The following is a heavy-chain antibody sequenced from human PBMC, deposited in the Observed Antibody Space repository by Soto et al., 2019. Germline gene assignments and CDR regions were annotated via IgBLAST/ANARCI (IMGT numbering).Heavy chain of an antibody. CDR3: ARGRRYCSGGSCYLVY. Sequence: ASVKVSCKAFGYNFNGYYMHWVRQAPGQGLEWMGWMNPNSGNTGYAQKFQGRVTMTRNTSISTAYMELSSLRSEDTAVYYCARGRRYCSGGSCYLVYWGQGTLVTVSS. CDR1: GYNFNGYY. V-gene: IGHV1-8*02. D-gene: IGHD2-15*01. CDR2: MNPNSGNT. J-gene: IGHJ4*02.